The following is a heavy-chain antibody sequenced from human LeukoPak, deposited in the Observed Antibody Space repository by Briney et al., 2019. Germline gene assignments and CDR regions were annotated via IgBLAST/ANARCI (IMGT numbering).Heavy chain of an antibody. V-gene: IGHV3-23*01. Sequence: GGPLSLFCAASGYPFSRYAMSWVRQAPGKGREWVSAISGSGGSTYYADSVKGRFNISRDNSKNTLYLQMNSLRAEDTAVYYCASKKGRSGDYWGQGTLVTVSS. CDR1: GYPFSRYA. D-gene: IGHD3-10*01. J-gene: IGHJ4*02. CDR2: ISGSGGST. CDR3: ASKKGRSGDY.